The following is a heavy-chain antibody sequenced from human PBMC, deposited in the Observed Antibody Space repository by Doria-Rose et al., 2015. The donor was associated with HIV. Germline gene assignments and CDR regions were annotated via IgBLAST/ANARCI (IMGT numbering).Heavy chain of an antibody. CDR2: ISSDDER. CDR3: ARIKSSRWYHKYYFDF. V-gene: IGHV2-26*01. D-gene: IGHD6-13*01. J-gene: IGHJ4*02. Sequence: QVQLVQSGPVPVKPTETLTLTCTVSGVSLSSPGMGVSWIRQPPGKALEWLANISSDDERSYKTSLKSRLTISRGTSKSQVVLTMTDMDPVDTATYYCARIKSSRWYHKYYFDFWGQGTLVIVSA. CDR1: GVSLSSPGMG.